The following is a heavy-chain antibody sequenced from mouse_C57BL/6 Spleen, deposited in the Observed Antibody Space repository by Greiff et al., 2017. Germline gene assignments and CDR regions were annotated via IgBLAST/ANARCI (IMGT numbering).Heavy chain of an antibody. J-gene: IGHJ4*01. V-gene: IGHV1-80*01. D-gene: IGHD1-1*01. Sequence: VQLQESGAELVKPGASVKISCKASGYAFSSYWMNWVKQRPGKGLEWIGQIYPGDGDTNYNGKFKGKATLTADKSSSTAYMQLSSLTSEDSAVYFCARGYGLYAMDYWGQGTSVTVSS. CDR3: ARGYGLYAMDY. CDR1: GYAFSSYW. CDR2: IYPGDGDT.